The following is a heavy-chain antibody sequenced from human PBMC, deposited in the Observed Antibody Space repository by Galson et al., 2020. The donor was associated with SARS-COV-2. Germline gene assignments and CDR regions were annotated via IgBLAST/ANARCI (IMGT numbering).Heavy chain of an antibody. CDR3: ARLDSSGYYEWFDP. J-gene: IGHJ5*02. CDR1: GFTVSSNY. V-gene: IGHV3-53*01. CDR2: IYSGGST. Sequence: GGSLRLSCAASGFTVSSNYMSWVRQAPGKGLEWVSVIYSGGSTYYADSVKGRFTISRDNSKNTLYLQMNSLRAEDTAVYYCARLDSSGYYEWFDPWGQGTLVTVSS. D-gene: IGHD3-22*01.